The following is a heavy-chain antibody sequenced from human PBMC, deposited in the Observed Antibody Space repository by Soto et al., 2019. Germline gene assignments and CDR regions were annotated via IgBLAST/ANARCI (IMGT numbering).Heavy chain of an antibody. V-gene: IGHV3-21*01. D-gene: IGHD2-2*01. CDR1: GFTCSSYS. Sequence: GGSLRLSWAASGFTCSSYSMNWVRQAPGQGLEWLSSISSSSSSIYYAASVKGRFTISRDNAKNSLYLQMNSLRAEDTAVYYCASTPAAIRVGYYYGMDVWGQGTTVTVSS. J-gene: IGHJ6*02. CDR2: ISSSSSSI. CDR3: ASTPAAIRVGYYYGMDV.